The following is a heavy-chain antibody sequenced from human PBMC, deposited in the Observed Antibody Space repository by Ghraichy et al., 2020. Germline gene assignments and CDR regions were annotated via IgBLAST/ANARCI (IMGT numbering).Heavy chain of an antibody. J-gene: IGHJ2*01. CDR3: ARTSGFDEAWYFDL. V-gene: IGHV4-31*03. CDR1: GGSMSVGDYY. D-gene: IGHD5-12*01. CDR2: IYKTGIS. Sequence: SETLSLTCTVSGGSMSVGDYYWSWIRQHPAKGLEWIGHIYKTGISYDNPSPKSRVSISVDMTRNQFSLQLSPLTAPDTAVYYGARTSGFDEAWYFDLWGLGTLVAVSS.